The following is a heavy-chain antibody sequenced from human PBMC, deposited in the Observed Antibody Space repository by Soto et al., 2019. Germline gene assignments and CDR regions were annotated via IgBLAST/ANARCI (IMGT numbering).Heavy chain of an antibody. J-gene: IGHJ6*02. CDR1: GGTFSSYA. Sequence: QVQLVQSGAEVKKPGSSVKVSCKASGGTFSSYAISWVRQAPGQGLEWMGGIIPIFGTANYAQKLQGRVTITADESTSTAYMELSSLRSEDTAVYYCARAGGYSGYDYYYGMDVWGQGTTVTVSS. V-gene: IGHV1-69*01. CDR3: ARAGGYSGYDYYYGMDV. CDR2: IIPIFGTA. D-gene: IGHD5-12*01.